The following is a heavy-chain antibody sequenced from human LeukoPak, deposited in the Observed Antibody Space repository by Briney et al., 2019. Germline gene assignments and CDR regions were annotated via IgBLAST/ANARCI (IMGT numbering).Heavy chain of an antibody. J-gene: IGHJ1*01. CDR2: INHSGST. Sequence: SETLSLTCAVYGGSFSGYYWSWIRQPPGKGLEWIGEINHSGSTNYNPSLKSRVTIPVDTSKNQFSLKLSSVTAADTAVYYCARVALDYDFWSGYYREYFQHWGQGTLVTVSS. D-gene: IGHD3-3*01. CDR3: ARVALDYDFWSGYYREYFQH. CDR1: GGSFSGYY. V-gene: IGHV4-34*01.